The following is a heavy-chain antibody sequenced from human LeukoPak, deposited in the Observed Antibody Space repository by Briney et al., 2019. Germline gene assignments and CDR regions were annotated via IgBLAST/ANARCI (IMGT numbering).Heavy chain of an antibody. Sequence: SETLSLTCTVSGGSISSYYWSWIRQPPGKGLEWIGYIYYSGSTNYNPSLKSRVTISVDTSKHQSPLQLSSVTAADTAVYYCARGVSYYDSSGYYNEYFQHWGQGTLVTVSS. J-gene: IGHJ1*01. D-gene: IGHD3-22*01. CDR3: ARGVSYYDSSGYYNEYFQH. CDR2: IYYSGST. V-gene: IGHV4-59*08. CDR1: GGSISSYY.